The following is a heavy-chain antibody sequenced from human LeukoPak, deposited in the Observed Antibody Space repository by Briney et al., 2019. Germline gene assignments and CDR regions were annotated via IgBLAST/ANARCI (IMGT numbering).Heavy chain of an antibody. J-gene: IGHJ4*02. CDR2: IYYSGST. Sequence: PSETLSLTCTVSGGSISSYYWSWIRQPPGKGLEWIGYIYYSGSTNYNPSLKSRVTISVATSKNQFSLKLSSVTAADPAVYYCAFYGSGSYTFDYWGQGTLVTVSS. V-gene: IGHV4-59*01. CDR1: GGSISSYY. D-gene: IGHD3-10*01. CDR3: AFYGSGSYTFDY.